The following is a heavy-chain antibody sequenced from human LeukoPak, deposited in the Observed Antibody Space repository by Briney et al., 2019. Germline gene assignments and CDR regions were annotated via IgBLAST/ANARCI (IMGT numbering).Heavy chain of an antibody. D-gene: IGHD6-6*01. V-gene: IGHV3-7*01. Sequence: PGGSLRLSCTASGFSFSSYWMSWVRQTPEKGLEFVANINQDGSVTNYVDSLKGRCTISRDNAKKSLYLEIRGLRDDDTALYYCAGGPGFSSFGLWGQGTLVTVSS. CDR1: GFSFSSYW. CDR2: INQDGSVT. CDR3: AGGPGFSSFGL. J-gene: IGHJ4*02.